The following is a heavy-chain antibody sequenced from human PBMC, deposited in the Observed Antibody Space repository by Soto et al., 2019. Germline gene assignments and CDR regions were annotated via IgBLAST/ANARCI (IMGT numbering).Heavy chain of an antibody. CDR2: IYPGDSDT. V-gene: IGHV5-51*01. J-gene: IGHJ6*02. D-gene: IGHD3-3*01. CDR1: GYRFTSYW. CDR3: ERHSGFCRGYSLCDYYYYYYGMDV. Sequence: PGESLKISCKGSGYRFTSYWIGWVRQMPGKGLEWMGIIYPGDSDTRYSPSFQGQVTISADKSISTAYLQWSSLKASDTAMYYCERHSGFCRGYSLCDYYYYYYGMDVCRQRSTVTVSS.